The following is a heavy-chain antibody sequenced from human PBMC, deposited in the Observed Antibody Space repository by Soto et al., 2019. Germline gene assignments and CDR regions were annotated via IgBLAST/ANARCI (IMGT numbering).Heavy chain of an antibody. D-gene: IGHD6-13*01. CDR3: ARDGVLPGIAAAGHYYYYYCMDV. J-gene: IGHJ6*02. V-gene: IGHV3-21*01. CDR2: ISSSSSYI. Sequence: GGSLRLSCAASGFTFGSYSMNRVRQAPGKGLEWVSSISSSSSYIYYADSVKGRFTISRDNSKNTLYLQMNSLRAEDTAVYYCARDGVLPGIAAAGHYYYYYCMDVWGQGTTVTVSS. CDR1: GFTFGSYS.